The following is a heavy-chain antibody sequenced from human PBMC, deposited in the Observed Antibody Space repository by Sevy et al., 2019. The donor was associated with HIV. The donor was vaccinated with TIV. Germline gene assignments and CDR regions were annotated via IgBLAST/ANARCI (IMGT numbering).Heavy chain of an antibody. J-gene: IGHJ4*02. Sequence: ASVKVSCKASGYTFTSYGISWVRQAPGQGLEWMGWISAYNGNTNYAQKLQGRVTMTTDTSTSTAYTELRSLRSDDTAVYYCAREGGGFGESYDYWGQGTLVTVSS. CDR3: AREGGGFGESYDY. CDR1: GYTFTSYG. D-gene: IGHD3-10*01. V-gene: IGHV1-18*01. CDR2: ISAYNGNT.